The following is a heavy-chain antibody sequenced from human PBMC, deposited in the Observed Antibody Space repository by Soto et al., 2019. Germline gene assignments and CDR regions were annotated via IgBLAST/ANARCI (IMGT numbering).Heavy chain of an antibody. V-gene: IGHV1-58*01. Sequence: PVKVSCKASGFTFTSSAVQSVRQARGQRLEWIGWIVVGSGNTNYAQKFQERVTITRDMSTSTAYMELSSLRSEDTAVYYCAAGPIAAAGTYYYYGMDVWGQGTTVTVSS. D-gene: IGHD6-13*01. CDR2: IVVGSGNT. J-gene: IGHJ6*02. CDR3: AAGPIAAAGTYYYYGMDV. CDR1: GFTFTSSA.